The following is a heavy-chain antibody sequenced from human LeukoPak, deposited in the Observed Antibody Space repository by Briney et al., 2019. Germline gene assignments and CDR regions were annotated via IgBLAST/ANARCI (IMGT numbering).Heavy chain of an antibody. D-gene: IGHD3-10*01. V-gene: IGHV4-34*01. CDR1: GGSFSGYY. CDR2: INHSGGT. J-gene: IGHJ4*02. CDR3: ARSERGV. Sequence: SETLSLTCAVYGGSFSGYYWSWIRQPPGKGLEWIGEINHSGGTNYNPSLKSRVTISVDTSKNQFSLKLSSVTAADTAVYYCARSERGVWGQGTLVTVSS.